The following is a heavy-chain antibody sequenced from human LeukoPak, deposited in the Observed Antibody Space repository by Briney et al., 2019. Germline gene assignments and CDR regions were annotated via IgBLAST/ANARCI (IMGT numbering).Heavy chain of an antibody. V-gene: IGHV3-53*01. Sequence: GGSLRLSGAASGFTVSSNYLGWVGPAPGKGREWGSVIYSSGMTYYADSVKGRFTISRDNSKNTLYFHMNSLRAEDTAVYYCARDLYGVSHDYWGQGTLVTVSS. CDR1: GFTVSSNY. D-gene: IGHD4-17*01. J-gene: IGHJ4*02. CDR3: ARDLYGVSHDY. CDR2: IYSSGMT.